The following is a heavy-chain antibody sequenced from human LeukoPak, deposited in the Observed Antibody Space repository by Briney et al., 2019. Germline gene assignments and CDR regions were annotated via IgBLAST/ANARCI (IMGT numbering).Heavy chain of an antibody. V-gene: IGHV3-7*03. CDR3: ARGSTAMAPGWGY. D-gene: IGHD5-18*01. J-gene: IGHJ4*02. Sequence: GGSLRLSCAASGFTFSSYWMSWVRQAPGKGLEWVANIKQDGSEKYYVDSVKGRFTISRDNAKNSLYLQMNSLRAEDTAVYYCARGSTAMAPGWGYWGQGTLVTVSS. CDR1: GFTFSSYW. CDR2: IKQDGSEK.